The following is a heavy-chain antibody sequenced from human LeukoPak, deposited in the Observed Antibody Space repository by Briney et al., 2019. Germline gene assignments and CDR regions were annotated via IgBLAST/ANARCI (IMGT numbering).Heavy chain of an antibody. CDR3: ARLFPDYYYGMDV. J-gene: IGHJ6*02. Sequence: KVRGSLQISCQGSGSHFTSYWIGGMRQLPGKGLEWMGIIYPGDSDTRYSPSFQGQVTISADKSISTAYLQWSSLKASDTAMYYCARLFPDYYYGMDVWGQGTTVTVSS. CDR1: GSHFTSYW. V-gene: IGHV5-51*01. CDR2: IYPGDSDT.